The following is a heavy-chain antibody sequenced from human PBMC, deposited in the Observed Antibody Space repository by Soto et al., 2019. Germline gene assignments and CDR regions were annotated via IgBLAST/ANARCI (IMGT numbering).Heavy chain of an antibody. V-gene: IGHV3-30-3*01. D-gene: IGHD2-15*01. CDR3: AKDIVVVVGDGYFQH. CDR2: IPYDGSNK. Sequence: GGSLRLSCAASGFTFSSYAMHWVRQAPGKGLEWVAVIPYDGSNKYYADSVKGRFTISRDNSKNTLYLQMNSLRAEDTAVYYCAKDIVVVVGDGYFQHWGQGTLVTISS. CDR1: GFTFSSYA. J-gene: IGHJ1*01.